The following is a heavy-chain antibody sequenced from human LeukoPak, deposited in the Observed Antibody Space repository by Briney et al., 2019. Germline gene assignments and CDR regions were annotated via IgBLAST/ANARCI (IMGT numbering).Heavy chain of an antibody. J-gene: IGHJ4*02. CDR3: VKDFVGVKEF. CDR2: INEEGTTI. D-gene: IGHD3-16*01. Sequence: GGSLRLSCAASGFTLSSYWMHWVRQAPGKGLVWVSRINEEGTTIDYADSVRGRFTISRDIAKNTLYLQMNSLRPEDTAVHHCVKDFVGVKEFWGQGPLVTVSS. CDR1: GFTLSSYW. V-gene: IGHV3-74*01.